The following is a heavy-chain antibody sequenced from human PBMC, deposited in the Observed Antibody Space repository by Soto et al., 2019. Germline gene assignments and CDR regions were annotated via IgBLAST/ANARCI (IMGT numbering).Heavy chain of an antibody. J-gene: IGHJ4*02. V-gene: IGHV3-30-3*01. CDR2: ISYDGSNK. CDR1: GFTFSSYA. Sequence: QVQLVESGGGVVQPGRSLRLSCAASGFTFSSYAMHWVRQAPGKGLEWVAVISYDGSNKYYADSVKGRFTISRDNSKNTLYLQMNSLIAEDTAVSYCAREAGTNFDYWGQGTLVTVSS. CDR3: AREAGTNFDY. D-gene: IGHD1-1*01.